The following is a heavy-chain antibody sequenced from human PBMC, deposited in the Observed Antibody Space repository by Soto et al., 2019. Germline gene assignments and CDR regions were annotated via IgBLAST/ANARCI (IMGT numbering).Heavy chain of an antibody. CDR3: ARRVQLVEGYDYYGMDV. Sequence: QVQLVQSGAEVKKPGASVKVSCKASGYTFTSYGISWVRQAPGQGLEWMGWISAYNGNTNYAQKLQGRGTMTTDPSTSTAYVELRSSRSDDTAVYYCARRVQLVEGYDYYGMDVWGQGTTVTVSS. CDR1: GYTFTSYG. V-gene: IGHV1-18*01. J-gene: IGHJ6*02. CDR2: ISAYNGNT. D-gene: IGHD6-13*01.